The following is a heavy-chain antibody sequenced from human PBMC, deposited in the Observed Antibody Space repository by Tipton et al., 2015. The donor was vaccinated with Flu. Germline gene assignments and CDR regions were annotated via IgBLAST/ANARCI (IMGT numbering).Heavy chain of an antibody. D-gene: IGHD3-22*01. CDR3: TRSLRNSSGSPGY. CDR2: INHSGST. Sequence: LRLSCAVYGGSFSGYYWSRIRQPPGKGLEWIGEINHSGSTYYSPSLKSRVTISADTSNNQFSLRLSSVTAADTAMYYCTRSLRNSSGSPGYWGQGTLVTVSS. J-gene: IGHJ4*02. V-gene: IGHV4-34*01. CDR1: GGSFSGYY.